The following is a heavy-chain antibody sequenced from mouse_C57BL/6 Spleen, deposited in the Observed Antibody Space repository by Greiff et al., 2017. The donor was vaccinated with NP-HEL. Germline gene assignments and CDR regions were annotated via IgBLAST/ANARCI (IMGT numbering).Heavy chain of an antibody. CDR3: AIDGPSWYFDV. V-gene: IGHV1-82*01. CDR2: IYPGDGDT. Sequence: QVQLQQSGPELVKPGASVKISCKASGYAFSSSWMNWVKQRPGKGLEWIGRIYPGDGDTNYNGKFKGKATLTADKSSSTAYMQLSSLTSEDSAVYFCAIDGPSWYFDVWGTGTTVTVSS. J-gene: IGHJ1*03. D-gene: IGHD2-3*01. CDR1: GYAFSSSW.